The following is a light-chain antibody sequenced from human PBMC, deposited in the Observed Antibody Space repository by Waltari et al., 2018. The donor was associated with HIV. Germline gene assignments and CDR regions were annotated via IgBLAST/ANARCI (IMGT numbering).Light chain of an antibody. CDR3: HQYGTSPRT. CDR2: GAS. J-gene: IGKJ2*01. Sequence: EIVLAQSPRTLSLSPGERATLSCRASQTVTSNYLAWYQVRPGQAPRLLIYGASIRATGVPDKFSGSGSGTDFTLTIGSLEPEDFAVYYCHQYGTSPRTFGQGSKVEIK. CDR1: QTVTSNY. V-gene: IGKV3-20*01.